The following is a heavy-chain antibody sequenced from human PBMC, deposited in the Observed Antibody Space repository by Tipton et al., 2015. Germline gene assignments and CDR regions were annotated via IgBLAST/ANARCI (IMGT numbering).Heavy chain of an antibody. Sequence: QVQLVQSGAEVKKPGASVKVSCKASGYTFTSNYMHWVRQAPGQGLEWMGIINPSGGSTSYAQKFQGRVTMTRDTSTSTVYMELSSLRSEDTAVYYCARDFRVSDYYDSSGYAPDYWGLGTLVTVSS. V-gene: IGHV1-46*01. D-gene: IGHD3-22*01. CDR1: GYTFTSNY. J-gene: IGHJ4*02. CDR3: ARDFRVSDYYDSSGYAPDY. CDR2: INPSGGST.